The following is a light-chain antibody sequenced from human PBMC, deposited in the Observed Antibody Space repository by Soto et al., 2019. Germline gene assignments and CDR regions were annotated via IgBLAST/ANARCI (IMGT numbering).Light chain of an antibody. Sequence: DIQMTQSPSTLSASIGDRVTITCRASQSMGSWLAWYQQKPGKAPKLLIYKASSLDSGVPSRFSGSGSGTEFTLTISSLQPDDTATYFCQQYRTYSTFGQGTKLEIK. J-gene: IGKJ2*01. CDR3: QQYRTYST. V-gene: IGKV1-5*03. CDR1: QSMGSW. CDR2: KAS.